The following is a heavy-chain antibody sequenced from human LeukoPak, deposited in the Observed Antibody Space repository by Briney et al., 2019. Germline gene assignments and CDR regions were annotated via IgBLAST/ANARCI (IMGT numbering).Heavy chain of an antibody. V-gene: IGHV4-59*01. Sequence: SETLSLTCTVSGGSISSYYWSWIRQPPGKGLEWIGYIYYSGSTNYNPSLKSRVTISVDTSKNQFSLKLSSVTAADTAVYYCARDNSDLWFGDHPDWFDPWGQGTLVTVSS. D-gene: IGHD3-10*01. CDR1: GGSISSYY. CDR2: IYYSGST. CDR3: ARDNSDLWFGDHPDWFDP. J-gene: IGHJ5*02.